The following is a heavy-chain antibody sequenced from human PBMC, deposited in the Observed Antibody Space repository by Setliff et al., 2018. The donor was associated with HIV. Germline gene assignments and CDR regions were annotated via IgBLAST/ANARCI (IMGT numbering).Heavy chain of an antibody. CDR3: AREGTSSNWFGP. Sequence: SETLSLTCSVSGASVNYNTWSWIRQAPGKGLQWIGFIYNSVTTNYNPSLKSRATISLDTSKNQFSLKLTSVTAADTAVYYCAREGTSSNWFGPWGQGTLVTVSS. CDR1: GASVNYNT. D-gene: IGHD2-2*01. J-gene: IGHJ5*02. CDR2: IYNSVTT. V-gene: IGHV4-59*02.